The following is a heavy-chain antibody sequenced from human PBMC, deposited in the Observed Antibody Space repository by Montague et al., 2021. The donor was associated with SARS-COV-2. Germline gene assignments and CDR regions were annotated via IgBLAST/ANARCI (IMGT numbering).Heavy chain of an antibody. CDR3: ARIRDYDILTGSYFGFDY. CDR2: IDWDDDK. V-gene: IGHV2-70*01. D-gene: IGHD3-9*01. CDR1: GFSLSTSGMC. J-gene: IGHJ4*02. Sequence: PALVKPTQTLTLTCTFSGFSLSTSGMCVSWIRQPPGKALEWLALIDWDDDKYYSTSLKTRLTISKDTSKNQVVLTMTNMDPVDTATYYCARIRDYDILTGSYFGFDYWGQGTLGTVST.